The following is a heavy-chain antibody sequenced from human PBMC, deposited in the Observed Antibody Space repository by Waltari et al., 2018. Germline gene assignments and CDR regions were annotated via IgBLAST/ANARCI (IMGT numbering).Heavy chain of an antibody. V-gene: IGHV3-23*01. CDR2: FGSDGRT. J-gene: IGHJ5*02. Sequence: VQLQESGPGLVKPSETLSLTCAVSGYSISSGYYWGWIRQPPGKGLEWVSAFGSDGRTYYADSVKGRFTISTDNSKNTLYLEMNSLRAEDTAVYYCAKEVWQQLVKMVGWFDPWGQGTLVTVSS. D-gene: IGHD6-13*01. CDR1: GYSISSGYY. CDR3: AKEVWQQLVKMVGWFDP.